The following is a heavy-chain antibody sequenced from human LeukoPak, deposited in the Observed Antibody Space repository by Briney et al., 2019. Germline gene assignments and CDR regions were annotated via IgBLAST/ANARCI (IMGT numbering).Heavy chain of an antibody. CDR2: ISWNSGSI. CDR3: ARGLFLSGYLDAFDI. V-gene: IGHV3-9*01. CDR1: GFTFSSYW. J-gene: IGHJ3*02. D-gene: IGHD3-22*01. Sequence: GGSLRLSCAASGFTFSSYWMHWVRQAPGKGLEWVSGISWNSGSIGYADSVKGRFTISRDNAKNSLYLQMNSLKVEDTALYYCARGLFLSGYLDAFDIWGQGTVVTVSS.